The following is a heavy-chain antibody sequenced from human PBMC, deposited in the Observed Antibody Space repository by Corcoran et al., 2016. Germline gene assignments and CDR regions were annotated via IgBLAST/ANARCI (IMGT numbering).Heavy chain of an antibody. J-gene: IGHJ5*02. V-gene: IGHV1-18*01. CDR1: GYTFTSYG. CDR3: AIDNSRKTTTDWFDP. CDR2: ISAYNGNT. Sequence: QVQLVQSGAEVKKPGASVKVSCKASGYTFTSYGISWVRQAPGQGLEWMGWISAYNGNTNYAQKLQGRVTMTTDTSTSTAYMELRSRRSDDTAVYYCAIDNSRKTTTDWFDPWGQGTLVTVSS. D-gene: IGHD6-13*01.